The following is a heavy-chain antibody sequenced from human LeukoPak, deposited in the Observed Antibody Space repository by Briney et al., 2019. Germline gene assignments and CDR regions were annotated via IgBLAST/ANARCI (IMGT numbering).Heavy chain of an antibody. CDR3: ARFDDSSGYYYAYFDY. D-gene: IGHD3-22*01. V-gene: IGHV4-59*08. CDR2: IYYSGST. J-gene: IGHJ4*02. Sequence: PSETLSLTCTVSGGSISSYYWSWIRQPPGKGLEWIGYIYYSGSTNYNPSLKSRATISVDTSKNQFSLKLSSVTAADTAVYYCARFDDSSGYYYAYFDYWGQGTLVTVSS. CDR1: GGSISSYY.